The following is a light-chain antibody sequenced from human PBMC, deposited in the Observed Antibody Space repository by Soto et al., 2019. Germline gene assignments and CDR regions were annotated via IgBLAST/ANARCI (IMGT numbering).Light chain of an antibody. CDR2: TAS. V-gene: IGKV1-17*01. Sequence: DIRMTQSPSSLSASVGATVTITSRASQSISSHLNWYQQKPGKAPNLLMYTASNLQSGVPSRFSGSGSGTEFTLTINSLQPDDVATYFCQQYNSYPLTLGGGTKVDIK. CDR1: QSISSH. CDR3: QQYNSYPLT. J-gene: IGKJ4*01.